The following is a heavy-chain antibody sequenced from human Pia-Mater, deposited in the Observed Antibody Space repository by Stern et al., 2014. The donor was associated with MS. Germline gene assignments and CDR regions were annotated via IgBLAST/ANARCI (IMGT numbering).Heavy chain of an antibody. Sequence: VQLVESGAEVKKSGASVKLSCKASGYTFTNYYMHWVRQAPGHGLEWMGIINPSGGSASYAKKFQDRVTMTSDSSSSTVFMELSSLRSDDTAVYYCARDSAARLSDYWGQGTLVTVSS. CDR3: ARDSAARLSDY. D-gene: IGHD6-6*01. CDR2: INPSGGSA. J-gene: IGHJ4*02. V-gene: IGHV1-46*01. CDR1: GYTFTNYY.